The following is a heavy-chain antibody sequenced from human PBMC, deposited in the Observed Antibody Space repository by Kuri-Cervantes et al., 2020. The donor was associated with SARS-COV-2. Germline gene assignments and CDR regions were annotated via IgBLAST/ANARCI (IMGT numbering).Heavy chain of an antibody. J-gene: IGHJ4*02. Sequence: ASVKVSCKASGYTFTGYYMHWVRQAPGQGLEWMGWINPNSGGTNYAQKFQGRVTMTRETSISTAYMELSRLRSDDTAVYYCARDFSGDIVVVPAIWGQGTLVTVSS. V-gene: IGHV1-2*02. CDR3: ARDFSGDIVVVPAI. CDR1: GYTFTGYY. CDR2: INPNSGGT. D-gene: IGHD2-2*01.